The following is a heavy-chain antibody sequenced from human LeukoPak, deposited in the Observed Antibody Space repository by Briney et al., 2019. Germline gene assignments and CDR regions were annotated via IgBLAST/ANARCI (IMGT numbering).Heavy chain of an antibody. CDR3: AGDHHYAFWSGYYQHYYYYMDV. CDR1: GGTFSSYA. CDR2: FIPIFGKA. Sequence: SGKVSCKASGGTFSSYAISWVRQAPGQGLEGWVGFIPIFGKANYAQKFQGRVTITADESTSTAYMELCSLRSEDTAVYYCAGDHHYAFWSGYYQHYYYYMDVWGKGTTVTVSS. D-gene: IGHD3-3*01. V-gene: IGHV1-69*01. J-gene: IGHJ6*03.